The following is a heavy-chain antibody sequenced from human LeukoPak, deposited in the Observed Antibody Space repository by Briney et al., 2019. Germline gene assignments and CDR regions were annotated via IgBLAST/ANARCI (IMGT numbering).Heavy chain of an antibody. Sequence: PGGSLRLSCAASGFNFSNYDMHWVRQAPGKGLEWVAFIRYDGSDEYYADSVKGRFTISRDNSKNTLYLQMNSLRTDDTAVYHCAKGDTSWGQGTLVTVSS. J-gene: IGHJ5*02. D-gene: IGHD2-21*02. CDR3: AKGDTS. CDR2: IRYDGSDE. V-gene: IGHV3-30*02. CDR1: GFNFSNYD.